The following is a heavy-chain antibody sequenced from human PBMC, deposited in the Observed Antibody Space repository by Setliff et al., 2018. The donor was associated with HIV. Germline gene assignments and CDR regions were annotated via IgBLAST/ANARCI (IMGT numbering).Heavy chain of an antibody. CDR2: IIPIFGTA. D-gene: IGHD1-26*01. CDR3: ARDDLSWEGGIDY. J-gene: IGHJ4*02. Sequence: ASGGTFSSYAISWVRQAPGQGLEWMGGIIPIFGTANYAQKFQGRVTITTDESTSTAYMELNSLRVEDTAVYYCARDDLSWEGGIDYWGQGALVTVSS. CDR1: GGTFSSYA. V-gene: IGHV1-69*05.